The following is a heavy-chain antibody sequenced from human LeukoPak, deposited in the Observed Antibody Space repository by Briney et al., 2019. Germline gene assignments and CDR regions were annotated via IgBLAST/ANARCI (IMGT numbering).Heavy chain of an antibody. D-gene: IGHD6-13*01. J-gene: IGHJ4*02. CDR1: GFTFDDYA. CDR3: AKDWSPQLVPGGLGY. Sequence: PGGSLRLSCAASGFTFDDYAMRCVRHAPGEGLEWVSGISWNSGSIGYADSVKGRFTISRDNAKNSLYLQMNSLRAEDTALYYCAKDWSPQLVPGGLGYWGQGTLVTVSS. V-gene: IGHV3-9*01. CDR2: ISWNSGSI.